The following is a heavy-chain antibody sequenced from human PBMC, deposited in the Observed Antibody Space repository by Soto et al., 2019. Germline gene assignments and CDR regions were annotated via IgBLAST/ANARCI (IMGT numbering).Heavy chain of an antibody. CDR2: IYYSGST. Sequence: TLSLPFTVSGGSISSGGYYWSWIRQHPGKVLEWIVYIYYSGSTYYNPSLKSRVTISVDTSKNQFSLKLSSVTAADTAVYYCARVPQYYYDTPSGPGAFDLWGQGTMVTVSS. J-gene: IGHJ3*01. V-gene: IGHV4-31*03. CDR1: GGSISSGGYY. D-gene: IGHD3-22*01. CDR3: ARVPQYYYDTPSGPGAFDL.